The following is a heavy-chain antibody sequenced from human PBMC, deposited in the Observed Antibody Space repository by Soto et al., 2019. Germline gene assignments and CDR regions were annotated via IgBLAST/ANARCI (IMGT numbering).Heavy chain of an antibody. J-gene: IGHJ5*02. V-gene: IGHV1-18*01. CDR2: ISAYNGNT. D-gene: IGHD3-10*01. CDR1: GYTFTSYG. Sequence: QVQLVQSGAEVRKPGASVKVSCKASGYTFTSYGISWVRQAPGQGLEWMGWISAYNGNTNYAQKLQDRVTMTTDTPTSPANMKRRSLGSEDRAVYYGARDPDYYFGAGSGTWFAPWGQGTLVTVSS. CDR3: ARDPDYYFGAGSGTWFAP.